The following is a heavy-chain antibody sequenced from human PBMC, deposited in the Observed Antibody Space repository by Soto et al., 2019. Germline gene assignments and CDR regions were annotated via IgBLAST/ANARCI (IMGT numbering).Heavy chain of an antibody. CDR1: GGSISSSSYY. J-gene: IGHJ4*02. V-gene: IGHV4-39*07. CDR3: ARDIRHSSGYYDY. CDR2: IYYSGST. Sequence: SETLSLTCTVSGGSISSSSYYWGWIRQPPGKGLEWIGSIYYSGSTYYNPSLKSRVTISVDTSKNQFSLKLSSVTAADTAVYYCARDIRHSSGYYDYWGQGTLVTVSS. D-gene: IGHD3-22*01.